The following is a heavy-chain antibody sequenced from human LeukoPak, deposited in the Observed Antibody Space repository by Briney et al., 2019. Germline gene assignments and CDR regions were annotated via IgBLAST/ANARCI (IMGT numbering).Heavy chain of an antibody. CDR3: ARGMVTAIFDY. J-gene: IGHJ4*02. D-gene: IGHD2-21*02. CDR1: GDSISSGDYY. Sequence: SETLSLTCTVSGDSISSGDYYWSWIRQPAGKGLEWIGRIYHSGSTYYNPSLKSRVTISVDTSKNQFSLKLSSVTAADTAVYYCARGMVTAIFDYWGQGTLVTVSS. V-gene: IGHV4-61*02. CDR2: IYHSGST.